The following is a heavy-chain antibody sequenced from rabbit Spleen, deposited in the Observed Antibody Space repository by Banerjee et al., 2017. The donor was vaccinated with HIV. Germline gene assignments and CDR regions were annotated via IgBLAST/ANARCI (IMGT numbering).Heavy chain of an antibody. V-gene: IGHV1S40*01. J-gene: IGHJ4*01. D-gene: IGHD4-1*01. CDR2: IYSGSSGDT. Sequence: QSLEESGGDLVKPGASLTLTCAASGFSFSNRYYMCWVRQAPGKGLEWIACIYSGSSGDTYYANWAKGRFTISTTSSTTVTLQMTSLTAADTATYFCARETSSGWGIVSFYFSLWGPGTLVTVS. CDR3: ARETSSGWGIVSFYFSL. CDR1: GFSFSNRYY.